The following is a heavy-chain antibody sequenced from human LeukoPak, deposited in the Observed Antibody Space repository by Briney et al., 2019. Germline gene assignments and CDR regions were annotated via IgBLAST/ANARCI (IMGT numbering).Heavy chain of an antibody. CDR3: ARDSADVLLWFGEHSNWFDP. CDR1: GFTFSSYA. J-gene: IGHJ5*02. Sequence: QPGRSLRLSCAASGFTFSSYAMHWVRQAPGKGLEWVAVISYDGSNKYYADSVKGRFTISRDNSKNTLYLQMNSLRAEGTAVYYCARDSADVLLWFGEHSNWFDPWGQGTLVTVSS. V-gene: IGHV3-30-3*01. CDR2: ISYDGSNK. D-gene: IGHD3-10*01.